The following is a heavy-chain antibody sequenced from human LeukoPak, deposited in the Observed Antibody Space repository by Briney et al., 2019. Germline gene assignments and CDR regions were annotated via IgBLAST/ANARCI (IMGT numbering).Heavy chain of an antibody. CDR2: IRYDESNK. D-gene: IGHD1-1*01. J-gene: IGHJ4*02. CDR3: AKDKDPWKSTSISDFDY. Sequence: PGGSLRLSCAASGFTFSTYGIHWVRQAPGKGLEWVAFIRYDESNKYYADSVKGRFTISRDNSKNTLYLQMNSLRAEDTAVYFCAKDKDPWKSTSISDFDYWGQGTLVTVSS. CDR1: GFTFSTYG. V-gene: IGHV3-30*02.